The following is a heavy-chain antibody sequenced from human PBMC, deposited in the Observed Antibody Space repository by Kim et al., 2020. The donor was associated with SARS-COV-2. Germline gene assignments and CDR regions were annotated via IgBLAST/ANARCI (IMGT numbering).Heavy chain of an antibody. CDR1: GFTFSSYG. CDR3: ARDRKTYSGSYSGPGY. Sequence: GGSLRLSCAASGFTFSSYGMHWVRQAPGKGLEWVAVIWYDGSNKYYADSVKGRFTISRDNSKNTLYLQMNSLRAEDTAVYYCARDRKTYSGSYSGPGYWGQGTLVTVSS. D-gene: IGHD1-26*01. J-gene: IGHJ4*02. CDR2: IWYDGSNK. V-gene: IGHV3-33*01.